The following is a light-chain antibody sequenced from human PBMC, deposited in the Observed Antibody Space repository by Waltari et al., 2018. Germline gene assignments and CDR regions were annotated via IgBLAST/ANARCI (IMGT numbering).Light chain of an antibody. Sequence: QSALTQPAPLSGSPGQSVTIFCAGTSNYVGVYISLAWYQEHPGQAPIVIIYDVSDRPSGVSDRFSGSKSGNTASLTISGLQAEDEADYYCSSQSSNDVVLFGGGTKLTVL. CDR3: SSQSSNDVVL. J-gene: IGLJ2*01. V-gene: IGLV2-14*01. CDR2: DVS. CDR1: SNYVGVYIS.